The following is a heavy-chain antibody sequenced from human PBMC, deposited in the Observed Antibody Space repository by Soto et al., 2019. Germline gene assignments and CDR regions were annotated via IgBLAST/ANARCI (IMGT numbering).Heavy chain of an antibody. CDR1: GGSFSGYY. Sequence: SETLSLTCAVYGGSFSGYYWSWIRQPPGKGLEWIGEINHSGSTNYNPSLKSRVTISVDTSKNQFSLKLSSVTAADTAVYYCARVEEGGSYYFDYWGQGTLVTVSS. J-gene: IGHJ4*02. CDR3: ARVEEGGSYYFDY. CDR2: INHSGST. V-gene: IGHV4-34*01.